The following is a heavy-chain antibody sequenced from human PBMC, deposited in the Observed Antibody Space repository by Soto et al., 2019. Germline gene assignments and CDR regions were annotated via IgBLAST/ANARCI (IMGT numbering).Heavy chain of an antibody. CDR3: ARDPNSQQLVIGPSYYFDY. Sequence: GASVKVSCKASGYTFTSYHMHWARQAPGQGLEWMGIINPSGGSTSYAQKFQGRVTMTRDTSTSTVYMELSSLRSEDTAVYYCARDPNSQQLVIGPSYYFDYWGQGTLVTVSS. CDR2: INPSGGST. CDR1: GYTFTSYH. D-gene: IGHD6-13*01. J-gene: IGHJ4*02. V-gene: IGHV1-46*01.